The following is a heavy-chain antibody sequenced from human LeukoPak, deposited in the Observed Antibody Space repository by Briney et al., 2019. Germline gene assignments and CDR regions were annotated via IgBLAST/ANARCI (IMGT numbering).Heavy chain of an antibody. CDR3: AKERESSGWYEGGFDY. J-gene: IGHJ4*02. D-gene: IGHD6-19*01. Sequence: GGSLRLSCAASGFTFSSYAMSWVRQAPGKGLEGVSAISGSGGSTYYADSVKGRFTISRDNSKNTLYLQMNSLRAEDTAVYYCAKERESSGWYEGGFDYWGQGTLVTVSS. V-gene: IGHV3-23*01. CDR2: ISGSGGST. CDR1: GFTFSSYA.